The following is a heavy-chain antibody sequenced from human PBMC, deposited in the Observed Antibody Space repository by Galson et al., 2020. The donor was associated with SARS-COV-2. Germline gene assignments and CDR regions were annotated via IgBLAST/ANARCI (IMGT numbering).Heavy chain of an antibody. J-gene: IGHJ4*02. CDR3: ARDYGSDYGFDY. D-gene: IGHD4-17*01. V-gene: IGHV3-74*01. CDR2: IHSDGRIT. Sequence: GGSLRLSCAVSGFTFSRYWMHWVRQRPGEGLVWVSRIHSDGRITKYADSVKGRFTISRDSAKNTVYLQMNSLRAEDTAVYFCARDYGSDYGFDYWGQGTQVTVSS. CDR1: GFTFSRYW.